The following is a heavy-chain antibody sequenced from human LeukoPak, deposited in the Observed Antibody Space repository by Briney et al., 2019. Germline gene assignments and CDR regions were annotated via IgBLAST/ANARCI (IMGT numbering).Heavy chain of an antibody. CDR3: ARVPHAMVRGVIITEFYFDY. CDR1: GLTFSSYS. CDR2: ISSSSNYI. J-gene: IGHJ4*02. D-gene: IGHD3-10*01. V-gene: IGHV3-21*01. Sequence: PGESLTLSCAASGLTFSSYSMNWIRQAPGKGLEWVSSISSSSNYIYYADSVKGRFTISRDNAKNSLYLQMNSLRAEDTAVYYCARVPHAMVRGVIITEFYFDYWGQGTLVTVSS.